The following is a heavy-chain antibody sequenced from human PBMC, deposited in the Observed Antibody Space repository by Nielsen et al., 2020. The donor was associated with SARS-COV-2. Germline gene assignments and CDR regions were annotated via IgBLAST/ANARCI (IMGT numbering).Heavy chain of an antibody. D-gene: IGHD3-3*01. J-gene: IGHJ4*02. Sequence: ASVKVSCKVPADTLTQLSMHWVRQAPGKGLEWMGEFDPQDGQTTYAQKFQGRVTMTEDTSIDTAYLDLSSLRSDDTAVYYCATDSPFGVVIYALARWGQGTMVTVSS. CDR3: ATDSPFGVVIYALAR. CDR2: FDPQDGQT. V-gene: IGHV1-24*01. CDR1: ADTLTQLS.